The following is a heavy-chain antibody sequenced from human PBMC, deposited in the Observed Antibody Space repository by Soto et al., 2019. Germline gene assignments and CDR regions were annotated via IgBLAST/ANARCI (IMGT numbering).Heavy chain of an antibody. V-gene: IGHV1-18*01. CDR1: GYTFTSYG. Sequence: ASVKVSCKASGYTFTSYGISWVRQAPGQGLEWMGWISAYNGNTNYAQKLQGRVTMTTDTSTSTAYMELRSLRSDDTAVYYCARDDHYYDSSGYYLSWFDPWGQGTLVTVSS. D-gene: IGHD3-22*01. CDR3: ARDDHYYDSSGYYLSWFDP. CDR2: ISAYNGNT. J-gene: IGHJ5*02.